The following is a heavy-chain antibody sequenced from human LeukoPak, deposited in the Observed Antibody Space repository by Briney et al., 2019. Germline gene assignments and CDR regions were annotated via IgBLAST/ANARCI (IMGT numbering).Heavy chain of an antibody. J-gene: IGHJ3*02. CDR1: GYTFTGYY. V-gene: IGHV1-2*06. Sequence: GASVKVPCKASGYTFTGYYMHWVRQAPGQGLEWMGRINPNSGGTNYAQKFQGRVTMIRDTSISTAYMELSRLRSDDTAVYYCARGPRLDSSGWYYGAFDIWGQGTMVTVSS. CDR2: INPNSGGT. D-gene: IGHD6-19*01. CDR3: ARGPRLDSSGWYYGAFDI.